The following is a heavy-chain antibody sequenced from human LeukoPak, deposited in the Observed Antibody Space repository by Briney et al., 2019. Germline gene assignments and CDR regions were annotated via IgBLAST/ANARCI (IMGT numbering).Heavy chain of an antibody. D-gene: IGHD5-18*01. CDR3: VKGLRSYGYSLFDY. V-gene: IGHV3-23*01. J-gene: IGHJ4*02. Sequence: PGGSLRLSCAASGFTFSSYSMNWVRQAPGKGLEWVSVISGGGETSYYADSVKGRFTISRDNSKNPIYLQMNSLGAEDTAVYYCVKGLRSYGYSLFDYWGQGSLVTVSS. CDR2: ISGGGETS. CDR1: GFTFSSYS.